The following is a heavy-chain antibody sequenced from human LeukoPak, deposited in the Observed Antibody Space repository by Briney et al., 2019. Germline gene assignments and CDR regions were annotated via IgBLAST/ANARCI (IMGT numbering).Heavy chain of an antibody. CDR1: GFTISSYS. D-gene: IGHD6-6*01. V-gene: IGHV3-48*04. J-gene: IGHJ3*02. CDR3: AREYSSSSGRVFDI. Sequence: GGSLRLSCAASGFTISSYSMNWVRQAPGKGLEWVSYISSSSSTIYYADSVKGRFTISRDNPKNSLYLQMNSLRVEDTAVYYCAREYSSSSGRVFDIWGQGTMVTVSS. CDR2: ISSSSSTI.